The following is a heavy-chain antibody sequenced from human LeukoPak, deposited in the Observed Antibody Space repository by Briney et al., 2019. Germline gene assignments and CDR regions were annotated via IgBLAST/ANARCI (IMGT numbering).Heavy chain of an antibody. CDR1: GGSFSDYY. CDR2: INHSGST. V-gene: IGHV4-34*01. J-gene: IGHJ3*02. CDR3: ARGGWELLQAFDI. Sequence: SETLSLTCAVYGGSFSDYYWSWIRQPPGKGLEWIGEINHSGSTNYNPSLKSRVTISVDTSKNQFSLKLSSVTAADTAVYYCARGGWELLQAFDIWGQGTMVTVSS. D-gene: IGHD1-26*01.